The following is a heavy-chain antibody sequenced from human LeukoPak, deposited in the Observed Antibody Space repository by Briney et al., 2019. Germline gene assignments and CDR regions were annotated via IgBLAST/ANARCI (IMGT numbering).Heavy chain of an antibody. CDR2: ISRSSSTI. Sequence: GGSLRLSCAASGFTFSSYSMNWVRQAPGKGLEWVAYISRSSSTIYYADSVKGRFTISRDNAKNSLYLQMNILRAEDTAVNYCARDRLDGYSYGLTYYYDSSGYYLDYWGQGTLVTVSS. V-gene: IGHV3-48*01. CDR1: GFTFSSYS. CDR3: ARDRLDGYSYGLTYYYDSSGYYLDY. J-gene: IGHJ4*02. D-gene: IGHD3-22*01.